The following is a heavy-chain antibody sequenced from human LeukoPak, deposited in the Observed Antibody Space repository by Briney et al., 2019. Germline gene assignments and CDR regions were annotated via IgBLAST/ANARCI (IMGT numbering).Heavy chain of an antibody. CDR2: IYYSGST. CDR3: ASGTGDYFDY. J-gene: IGHJ4*02. CDR1: GGSISSGDYY. D-gene: IGHD7-27*01. V-gene: IGHV4-30-4*01. Sequence: SETLSLTCTVSGGSISSGDYYWSWIRQPPGKGLEWIGYIYYSGSTYYNPSLKSRVTISVDTSKNRFSLKLSSVTAADTAVYYCASGTGDYFDYWGQGTLVTVSS.